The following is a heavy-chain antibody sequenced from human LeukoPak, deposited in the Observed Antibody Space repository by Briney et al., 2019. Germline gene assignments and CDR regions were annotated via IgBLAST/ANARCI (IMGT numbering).Heavy chain of an antibody. V-gene: IGHV4-34*01. CDR3: ARIVLPYYYDTTALKGYFDL. CDR1: GGSFTGYY. J-gene: IGHJ2*01. D-gene: IGHD3-22*01. CDR2: INRSENT. Sequence: SETLSLTCAVYGGSFTGYYWSWIRQPPGKGLEWIGEINRSENTNYNPPLKSRVTMSVDTSKKQFSLNLSSVTAADTAVYYCARIVLPYYYDTTALKGYFDLWGRGALVTVSS.